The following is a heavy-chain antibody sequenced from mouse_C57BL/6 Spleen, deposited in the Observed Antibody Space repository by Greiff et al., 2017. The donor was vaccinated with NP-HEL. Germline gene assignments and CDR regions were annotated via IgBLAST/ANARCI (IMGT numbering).Heavy chain of an antibody. CDR2: INPGRGGT. V-gene: IGHV1-54*01. CDR1: GYAFTNYL. D-gene: IGHD3-2*02. Sequence: QVQLQQSGAELVRPGTSVKVSCKASGYAFTNYLIEWVKQRPGQGLEWIGVINPGRGGTNYNEKFKGKATLTADKSSSTAYMQLSSLTSEDSAVYFCAREASYAMDYWGQGTSVTVSS. J-gene: IGHJ4*01. CDR3: AREASYAMDY.